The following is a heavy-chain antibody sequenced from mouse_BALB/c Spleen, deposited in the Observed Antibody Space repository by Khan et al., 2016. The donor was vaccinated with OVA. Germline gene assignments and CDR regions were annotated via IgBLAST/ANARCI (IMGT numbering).Heavy chain of an antibody. J-gene: IGHJ2*01. CDR1: DYSITSGYY. D-gene: IGHD2-14*01. Sequence: EVQLQESGPGLVKPSQSLSLTCSVTDYSITSGYYWNWIRQFPGNKLEWMGYISYDGSNNYNPSLKNRISITRDTSKNQFFLKLNSVTTEDTATYCCAIPHRYDGYDFDYWGQGTTLTVSS. CDR2: ISYDGSN. V-gene: IGHV3-6*02. CDR3: AIPHRYDGYDFDY.